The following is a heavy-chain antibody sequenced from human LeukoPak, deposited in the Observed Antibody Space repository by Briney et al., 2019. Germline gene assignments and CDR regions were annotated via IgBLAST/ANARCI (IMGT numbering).Heavy chain of an antibody. CDR3: VRHSGWYFGY. CDR1: GGSFSGHY. D-gene: IGHD6-19*01. CDR2: TYHSGST. J-gene: IGHJ4*02. V-gene: IGHV4-34*01. Sequence: SETLSLTCAVYGGSFSGHYWSWIRQSPGKGLEWIGETYHSGSTNHNPSLKSRVTISLDTSKNQFSLKLSSVAAADTAVYYCVRHSGWYFGYWGQGTLVTVSS.